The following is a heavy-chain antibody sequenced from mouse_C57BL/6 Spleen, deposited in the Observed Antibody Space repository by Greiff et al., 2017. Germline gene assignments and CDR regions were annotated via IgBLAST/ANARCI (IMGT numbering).Heavy chain of an antibody. CDR2: IDPSDSYT. CDR3: ARGWLPDNVVFDY. V-gene: IGHV1-50*01. D-gene: IGHD2-2*01. J-gene: IGHJ2*01. Sequence: QVQLQQPGAELVKPGASVKLSCKASGYTFTSYWMQWVKQRPGQGLEWIGEIDPSDSYTNYNQKFKGKATLTVDTSSSTAYMQLSSLTSEDSAVYYCARGWLPDNVVFDYWGQGTTLTVSS. CDR1: GYTFTSYW.